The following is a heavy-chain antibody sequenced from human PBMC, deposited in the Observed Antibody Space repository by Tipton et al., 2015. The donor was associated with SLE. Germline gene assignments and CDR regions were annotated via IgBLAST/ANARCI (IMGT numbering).Heavy chain of an antibody. CDR2: INHSGSP. Sequence: TLSLTCGVYGGSLRDCNWSWIRQSPGKGLEWIGDINHSGSPNYNPSLKSRVTMSVDTAKNQFSLSLTSVTAADTAVYYCARGMLTWRGAIVGVDVWGQGTTVNVSS. J-gene: IGHJ6*02. D-gene: IGHD2-8*01. V-gene: IGHV4-34*01. CDR3: ARGMLTWRGAIVGVDV. CDR1: GGSLRDCN.